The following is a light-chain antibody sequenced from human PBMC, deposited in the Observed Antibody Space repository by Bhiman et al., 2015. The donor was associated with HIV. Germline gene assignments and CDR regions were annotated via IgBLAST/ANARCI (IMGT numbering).Light chain of an antibody. V-gene: IGLV2-8*01. CDR2: EVS. CDR3: SSYSSSNTYV. J-gene: IGLJ1*01. CDR1: SSDISGYNY. Sequence: QSALTQPPSASGSPGQSVTISCTGTSSDISGYNYVSWYQQHPGKAPKLMIYEVSKRPSGVPDRFSGSKSGNTASLTVSGLQAEDEADYYCSSYSSSNTYVFGTGTKVTVL.